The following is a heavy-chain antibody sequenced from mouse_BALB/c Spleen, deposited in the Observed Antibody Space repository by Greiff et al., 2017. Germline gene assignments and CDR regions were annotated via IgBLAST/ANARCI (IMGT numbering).Heavy chain of an antibody. D-gene: IGHD2-3*01. Sequence: EVHLVESGGGLVQPGGSLRLSCATSGFTFSDFYMEWVRQPPGKRLEWIAASRNKANDYTTEYSASVKGRFIVSRDTSQSILYLQMNALRAEDTAIYYCARDRYDGYFAWFAYWGQGTLVTVSA. V-gene: IGHV7-1*02. CDR1: GFTFSDFY. CDR2: SRNKANDYTT. J-gene: IGHJ3*01. CDR3: ARDRYDGYFAWFAY.